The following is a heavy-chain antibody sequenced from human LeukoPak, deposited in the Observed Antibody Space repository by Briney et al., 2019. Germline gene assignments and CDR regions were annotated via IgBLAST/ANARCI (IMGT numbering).Heavy chain of an antibody. CDR2: ISSGSTYI. V-gene: IGHV3-21*01. J-gene: IGHJ6*02. D-gene: IGHD2-2*01. Sequence: GGSLRLSCAASGFTFSAYIMSWVRQAPGNGLEWVSSISSGSTYIYDADSLKDRFTISRDNAKNSLYLQMSSLRAEDTAVYYCARERTCSSASCPLDVWGQGTTVTVSS. CDR1: GFTFSAYI. CDR3: ARERTCSSASCPLDV.